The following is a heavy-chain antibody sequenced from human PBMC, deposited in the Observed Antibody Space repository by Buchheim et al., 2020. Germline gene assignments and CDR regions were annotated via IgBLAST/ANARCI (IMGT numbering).Heavy chain of an antibody. CDR1: GFTFSSYW. J-gene: IGHJ4*02. Sequence: EVQLVESGGGSVQPGGSLRLSCAASGFTFSSYWMSWVRQAPGKGLEWVANIKKDGSEKYYVDSRFSISRDNAKNSLYLQMNSLRAEDTAVYYCARGEYWGQGTL. CDR2: IKKDGSEK. CDR3: ARGEY. V-gene: IGHV3-7*01.